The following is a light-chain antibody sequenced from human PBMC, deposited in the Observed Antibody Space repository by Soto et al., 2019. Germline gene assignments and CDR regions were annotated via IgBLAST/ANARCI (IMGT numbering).Light chain of an antibody. V-gene: IGKV1-5*03. J-gene: IGKJ4*01. Sequence: DIQMTQSPSTLSASVGDRVTITCRASQSISSWLAWYQQKPGKAPNLLIYKASSLESGVPSRFSGSGSGTEFTLTISSLQPDDFATYSSQQYNSYPLTFGGGTKVETK. CDR3: QQYNSYPLT. CDR1: QSISSW. CDR2: KAS.